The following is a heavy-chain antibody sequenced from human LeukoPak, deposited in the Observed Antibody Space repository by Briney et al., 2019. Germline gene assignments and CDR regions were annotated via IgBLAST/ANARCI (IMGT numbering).Heavy chain of an antibody. Sequence: KPSETLSLTCTVSGGSISSYYWSWIRQPPGKGLEWIGYIYYSGSTNYNPSLKSRVTISVDTSKNQFSLKLSSVTAADTAVYYCARSSGSYYLGHIDYWGQGTLVTVSS. CDR1: GGSISSYY. CDR3: ARSSGSYYLGHIDY. J-gene: IGHJ4*02. CDR2: IYYSGST. D-gene: IGHD1-26*01. V-gene: IGHV4-59*08.